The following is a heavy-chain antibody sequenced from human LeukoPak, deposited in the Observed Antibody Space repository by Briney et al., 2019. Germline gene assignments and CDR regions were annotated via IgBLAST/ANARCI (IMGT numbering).Heavy chain of an antibody. CDR1: GYTFTGYY. CDR3: AREGDLAVPAAPGDY. V-gene: IGHV1-2*02. J-gene: IGHJ4*02. CDR2: INPNSGGT. Sequence: ASVKVSCKASGYTFTGYYMHWVRQAPGQGLEWMGWINPNSGGTNYAQKFQGRVTMTRDTSISTAYMELSRLRSDDTAVYYCAREGDLAVPAAPGDYWGQGTLVTVSS. D-gene: IGHD2-2*01.